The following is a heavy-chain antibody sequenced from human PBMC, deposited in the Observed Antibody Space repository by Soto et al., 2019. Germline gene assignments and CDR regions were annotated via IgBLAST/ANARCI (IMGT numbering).Heavy chain of an antibody. V-gene: IGHV1-69*01. CDR3: ARSQGSSTSLEIYYYYYYGMDV. D-gene: IGHD2-2*01. CDR1: GGTFSSYA. J-gene: IGHJ6*02. CDR2: IIPISGTE. Sequence: QVQLVQSGAEVKKPGSSVKVSCKASGGTFSSYAISWVRQAPGQGLEWMGEIIPISGTESYAQKFQGRVTITADESTSTAYMELSSLRSEDTAVYYCARSQGSSTSLEIYYYYYYGMDVWGQGTTVTVSS.